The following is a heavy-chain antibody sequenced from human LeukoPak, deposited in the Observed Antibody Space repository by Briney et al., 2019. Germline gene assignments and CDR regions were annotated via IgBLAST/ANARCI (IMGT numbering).Heavy chain of an antibody. CDR3: ARRNRFDSVVGTGDYFDF. J-gene: IGHJ4*02. CDR2: VYYAVVS. V-gene: IGHV4-39*01. CDR1: GDSIKSRRHY. Sequence: SETLSLTCTVSGDSIKSRRHYWAWLRQPAGKGLEWIGSVYYAVVSFYSPSFKSRVTISVDTSRNQFSLKMISMTASDTALYYCARRNRFDSVVGTGDYFDFWGQGALITVCS. D-gene: IGHD6-19*01.